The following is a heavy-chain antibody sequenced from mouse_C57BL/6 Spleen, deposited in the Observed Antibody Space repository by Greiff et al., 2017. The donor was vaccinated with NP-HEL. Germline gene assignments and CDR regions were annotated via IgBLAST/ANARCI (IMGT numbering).Heavy chain of an antibody. CDR2: ISYDGSN. V-gene: IGHV3-6*01. CDR1: GYSITSGYY. J-gene: IGHJ1*03. CDR3: ASRLLRYPYWYFDV. D-gene: IGHD1-1*01. Sequence: EVHLVESGPGLVKPSQSLSLTCSVTGYSITSGYYWNWIRQFPGNKLEWMGYISYDGSNNYNPSLKNRISITRDTSKNQFFLKLNSVTTEDTATYYCASRLLRYPYWYFDVWGTGTTVTVSS.